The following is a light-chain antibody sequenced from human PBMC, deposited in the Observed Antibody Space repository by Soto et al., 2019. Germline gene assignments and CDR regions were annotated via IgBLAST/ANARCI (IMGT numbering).Light chain of an antibody. V-gene: IGKV3-20*01. CDR1: QNVDSNY. Sequence: DIKWTQDPGARSLCTGERSTLSCRASQNVDSNYLAWYQQKPGQAPRIIIFGASGRATGIPDRFSGSGSGTDYTLTIIRLEPADFAVYYYRQYDSLSWTFGQGTKVDIK. CDR3: RQYDSLSWT. CDR2: GAS. J-gene: IGKJ1*01.